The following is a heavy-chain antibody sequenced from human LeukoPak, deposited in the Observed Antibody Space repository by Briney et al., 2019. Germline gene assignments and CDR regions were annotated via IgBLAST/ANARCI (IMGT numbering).Heavy chain of an antibody. D-gene: IGHD4-23*01. Sequence: PGGSLRLSCAASGFTFSSYGMHWVRQAPGKGLEWVAVIWYDASNKYYADSVKGRFTISRDNSQSTLYLQMSSLTADDTAVYYCARAPDYGGNSEGDYWGQGTLVTVSS. CDR2: IWYDASNK. J-gene: IGHJ4*02. CDR1: GFTFSSYG. V-gene: IGHV3-33*01. CDR3: ARAPDYGGNSEGDY.